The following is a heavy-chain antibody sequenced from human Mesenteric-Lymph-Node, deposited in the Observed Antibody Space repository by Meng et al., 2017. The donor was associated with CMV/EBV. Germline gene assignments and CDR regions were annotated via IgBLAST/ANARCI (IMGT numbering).Heavy chain of an antibody. CDR1: GFTFSSYA. V-gene: IGHV3-74*01. CDR2: INSGGSST. Sequence: GESLKISCAASGFTFSSYAMNWVRQAPGKGLAWVSRINSGGSSTTYADSVKGRFTISRDNAANTLYLQMNSLRAEDTAVYYCARGNYYGMDVWGQGTTVTVSS. J-gene: IGHJ6*02. CDR3: ARGNYYGMDV.